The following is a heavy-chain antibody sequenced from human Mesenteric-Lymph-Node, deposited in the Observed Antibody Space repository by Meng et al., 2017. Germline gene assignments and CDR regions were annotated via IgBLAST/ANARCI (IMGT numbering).Heavy chain of an antibody. CDR3: ARGGWELLRVDY. CDR1: GGTFSSYA. J-gene: IGHJ4*02. V-gene: IGHV1-69*06. Sequence: SVKVSCKASGGTFSSYAISWVRQAPGQGLEWMGGIIPIFGTANYAQKFQGRVTITADKSTSTAYMELSSLRSDDTAVYYCARGGWELLRVDYWGQGTLVTVSS. CDR2: IIPIFGTA. D-gene: IGHD1-26*01.